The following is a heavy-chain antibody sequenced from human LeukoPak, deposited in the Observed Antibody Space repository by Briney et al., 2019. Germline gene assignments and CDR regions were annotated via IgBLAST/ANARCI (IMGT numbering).Heavy chain of an antibody. CDR2: INAGNGNT. V-gene: IGHV1-3*03. J-gene: IGHJ6*03. CDR1: GYTLTSYA. CDR3: ARGVSYYYYMDV. Sequence: ASVKVSCKASGYTLTSYAMHWVRQAPGQRLEWMGWINAGNGNTKYSQEFQGRVTITRDTSASTAYMELSSLRSEDMAVYYCARGVSYYYYMDVWGKGTTVTVSS.